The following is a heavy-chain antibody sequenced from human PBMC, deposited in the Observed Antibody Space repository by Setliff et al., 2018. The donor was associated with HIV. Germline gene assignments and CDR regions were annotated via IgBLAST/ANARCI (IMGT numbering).Heavy chain of an antibody. CDR2: INHSGRT. V-gene: IGHV4-34*01. D-gene: IGHD6-19*01. CDR3: ARVSSTDWYSIFRNYYYHMDV. Sequence: SETLSLTCADYGGCYSDNYWSWIHESPGKVVEWIGEINHSGRTKYSPSLRSRVSISVDTSKTQFSLKLSSVTAADTAVYYCARVSSTDWYSIFRNYYYHMDVWGKGTTVTVSS. J-gene: IGHJ6*03. CDR1: GGCYSDNY.